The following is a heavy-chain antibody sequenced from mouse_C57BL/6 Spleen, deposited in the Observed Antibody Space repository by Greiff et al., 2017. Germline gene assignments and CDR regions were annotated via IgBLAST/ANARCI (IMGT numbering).Heavy chain of an antibody. Sequence: QVQLQQPGAELVKPGASVKLSCKASGYTFTSYWMHWVKQRPGRGLEWIGRIDPNSGGTKYNEKFKSKATLTVDKPSSTAYMQLSSMTSEDSAVYYCARYGYDYAMDYWVQGTSVTVSS. J-gene: IGHJ4*01. CDR3: ARYGYDYAMDY. CDR2: IDPNSGGT. CDR1: GYTFTSYW. V-gene: IGHV1-72*01. D-gene: IGHD2-2*01.